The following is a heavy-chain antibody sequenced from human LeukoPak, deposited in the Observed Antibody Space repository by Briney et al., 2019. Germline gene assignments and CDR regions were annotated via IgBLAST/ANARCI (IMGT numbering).Heavy chain of an antibody. D-gene: IGHD3-22*01. V-gene: IGHV1-2*02. J-gene: IGHJ5*02. CDR2: INPNSGGT. CDR3: ASWVFYYDRNNWFDP. Sequence: GASVKVSCKASGYTFTGYYMHWVRQAPGQGLEWMGWINPNSGGTNYAQKFQGRVTMTRDTSISAAYMELSRLRSDDTAVYYCASWVFYYDRNNWFDPWGQGTLVTVSS. CDR1: GYTFTGYY.